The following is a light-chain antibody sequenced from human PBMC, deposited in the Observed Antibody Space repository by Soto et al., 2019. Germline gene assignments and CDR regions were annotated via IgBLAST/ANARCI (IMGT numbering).Light chain of an antibody. Sequence: EIVLTQSPGTLSLSPGERATLSCRASQSVSSSYLAWYQQKPGQAPRLLIYGASSRATGIPDRFSGSGSETEFTLTISSLQSEDFAVYYCQQYNNWRTFGQGTKVDIK. CDR1: QSVSSSY. CDR3: QQYNNWRT. CDR2: GAS. V-gene: IGKV3-20*01. J-gene: IGKJ1*01.